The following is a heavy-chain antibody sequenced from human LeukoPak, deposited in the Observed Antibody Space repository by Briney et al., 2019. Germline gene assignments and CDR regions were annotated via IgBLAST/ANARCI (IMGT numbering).Heavy chain of an antibody. V-gene: IGHV4-38-2*02. D-gene: IGHD5-24*01. J-gene: IGHJ4*02. Sequence: SETVSLTCTVSGYSISSGYYWAWIRQPPGKGLEWIGSIYHSGNTYYNPSLKSRVTISLDTSKNQFSLKLSSVTAADTAVYYCARIGRWLQDLIDYWGQGTLVTVSS. CDR3: ARIGRWLQDLIDY. CDR1: GYSISSGYY. CDR2: IYHSGNT.